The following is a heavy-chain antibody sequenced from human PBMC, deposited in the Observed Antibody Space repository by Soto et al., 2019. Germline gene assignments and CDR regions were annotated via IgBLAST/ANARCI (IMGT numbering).Heavy chain of an antibody. CDR2: INYRGST. D-gene: IGHD2-15*01. Sequence: QVQLQESGPGLVRPSQTLSLTCTVSGGSINSGDSYWNWIRPHPEKGLEWIGYINYRGSTFYNPSRKSRIIISVDTSKTQFSLSLSSVTAADTAVYYCARDAPGVAPYWGQGTLVTVSS. CDR3: ARDAPGVAPY. V-gene: IGHV4-31*03. CDR1: GGSINSGDSY. J-gene: IGHJ4*02.